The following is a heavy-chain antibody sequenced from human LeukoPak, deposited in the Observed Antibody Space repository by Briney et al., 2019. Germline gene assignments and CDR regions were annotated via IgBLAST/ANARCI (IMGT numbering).Heavy chain of an antibody. V-gene: IGHV1-2*02. CDR3: AREGSSSWLVYYYGMDV. J-gene: IGHJ6*02. D-gene: IGHD6-13*01. CDR1: GYTFTGYY. CDR2: INPNSGGT. Sequence: ASVKVSRKASGYTFTGYYMHWVRQAPGQGLEWMGWINPNSGGTNYAQKFQGRVTMTRDTSISTAYMELSRLRSDDTAVYYCAREGSSSWLVYYYGMDVWGQGTTVTVSS.